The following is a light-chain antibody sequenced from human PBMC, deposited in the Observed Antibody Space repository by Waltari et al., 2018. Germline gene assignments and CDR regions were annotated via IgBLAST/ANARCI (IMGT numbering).Light chain of an antibody. Sequence: QSALTQPASVSGSPGQSITIPCTGTTRDIGAYKYVSWYQQHPGKAPRLILYDVSSRPSGVPNRVSGSKSGNTASLTISGLQADDDADYYCSSYAGGNSLGIFGAGTKLTVL. J-gene: IGLJ2*01. CDR2: DVS. CDR3: SSYAGGNSLGI. V-gene: IGLV2-14*03. CDR1: TRDIGAYKY.